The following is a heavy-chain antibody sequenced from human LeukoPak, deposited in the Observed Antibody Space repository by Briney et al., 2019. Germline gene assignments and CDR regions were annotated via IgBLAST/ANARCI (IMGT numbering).Heavy chain of an antibody. CDR2: INPNSGGT. J-gene: IGHJ5*02. CDR1: GYTFTGYY. CDR3: ARDLSIWGYNWFDP. D-gene: IGHD7-27*01. Sequence: ASVKVTCKASGYTFTGYYVHWVRQAPGQGLEWMGWINPNSGGTNYAQKFQGRVTMTRDTSISTAYMELSRLRSDDTAVYYCARDLSIWGYNWFDPWGQGTLVTVSS. V-gene: IGHV1-2*02.